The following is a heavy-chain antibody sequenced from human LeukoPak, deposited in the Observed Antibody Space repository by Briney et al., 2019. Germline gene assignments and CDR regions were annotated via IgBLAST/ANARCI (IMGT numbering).Heavy chain of an antibody. D-gene: IGHD2-15*01. Sequence: KPSETLSLTCTVSGGSISSYYWSWFRQPPGKGLEWIGYIYYDGSTNYNPSLKSRVSISVDTSKNQFSLKLSSVTAADTAVYYCARGSGSGNWYFDLWGRGTLVTVSS. CDR3: ARGSGSGNWYFDL. CDR1: GGSISSYY. CDR2: IYYDGST. J-gene: IGHJ2*01. V-gene: IGHV4-59*01.